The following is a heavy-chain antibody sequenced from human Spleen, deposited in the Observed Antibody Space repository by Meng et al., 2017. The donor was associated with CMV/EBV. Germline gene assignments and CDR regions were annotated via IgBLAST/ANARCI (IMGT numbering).Heavy chain of an antibody. CDR3: ARGSGDLDY. J-gene: IGHJ4*02. CDR1: RGDTFNSYT. V-gene: IGHV1-69*02. D-gene: IGHD3-3*01. Sequence: SVKVSCKASRGDTFNSYTINWLRQAPGQGLEWMGRIIPILGIPNYARKFQVRVRITADKSTNSAYMELSGLTSDDTAVYYCARGSGDLDYWGQGTLVTVS. CDR2: IIPILGIP.